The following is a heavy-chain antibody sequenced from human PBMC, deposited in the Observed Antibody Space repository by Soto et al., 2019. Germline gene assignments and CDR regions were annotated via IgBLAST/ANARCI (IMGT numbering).Heavy chain of an antibody. J-gene: IGHJ6*02. CDR3: SRLGEDCSSTSCYLGYYYAMDV. CDR1: GGSISSGGYY. D-gene: IGHD2-2*01. CDR2: IYYSGRT. Sequence: QVQLQESGPGLVKPSQTLSLTCSVSGGSISSGGYYWSWIRQHPGKGLEWIGDIYYSGRTFYNPSLNSRVSISVDTSMNQFSLKLSSVTAADAGVYYCSRLGEDCSSTSCYLGYYYAMDVWGQGTTVTVSS. V-gene: IGHV4-31*03.